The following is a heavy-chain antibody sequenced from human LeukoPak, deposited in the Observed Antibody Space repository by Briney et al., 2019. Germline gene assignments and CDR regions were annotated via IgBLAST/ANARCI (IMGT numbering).Heavy chain of an antibody. CDR1: GYNFLKSW. V-gene: IGHV5-51*01. CDR2: IYPHDSDT. CDR3: ARHSTSASGTYALDY. Sequence: GESLKISCKASGYNFLKSWIGWVRQMPGKGLEWMGIIYPHDSDTRYSPSFQGQVTISADKSNTTAYLQWSSLKASDTAIYYCARHSTSASGTYALDYWGQGPLVAVSS. D-gene: IGHD3-10*01. J-gene: IGHJ4*02.